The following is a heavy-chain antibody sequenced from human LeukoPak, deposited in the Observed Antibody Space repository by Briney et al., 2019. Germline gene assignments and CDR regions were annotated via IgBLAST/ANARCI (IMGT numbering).Heavy chain of an antibody. D-gene: IGHD2-15*01. V-gene: IGHV7-4-1*02. CDR1: VYTFTSYA. Sequence: GASVKVSCKASVYTFTSYAMNWVRQAPGQGREWMGWINTNTGNPTYAQGFTGRFVFSLDTSVSTAYLQISSLKAEDTAVYYCARDRSSGVVAATLLGYWGQGTLVTVSS. CDR3: ARDRSSGVVAATLLGY. CDR2: INTNTGNP. J-gene: IGHJ4*02.